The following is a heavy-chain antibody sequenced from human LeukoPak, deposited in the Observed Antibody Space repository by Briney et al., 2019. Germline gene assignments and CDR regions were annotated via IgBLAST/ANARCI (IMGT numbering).Heavy chain of an antibody. CDR2: ISSGSSYI. CDR3: AREVGYCSGGRCLHYYFDY. D-gene: IGHD2-15*01. Sequence: PGGSLRLSCTASGFTFSSYSMNWVRQAPGKGLEWVSFISSGSSYIYYADSVKGRFTISRDIAKNSLYLQMNSLRPEDTAVYYCAREVGYCSGGRCLHYYFDYWCQETLVTVSS. J-gene: IGHJ4*02. V-gene: IGHV3-21*01. CDR1: GFTFSSYS.